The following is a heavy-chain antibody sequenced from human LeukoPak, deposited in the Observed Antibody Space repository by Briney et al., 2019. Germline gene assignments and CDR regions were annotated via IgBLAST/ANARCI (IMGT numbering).Heavy chain of an antibody. CDR3: ANALGTIDPFDY. D-gene: IGHD5-12*01. V-gene: IGHV3-23*01. CDR1: GFTFSNAW. Sequence: PGGSLRLSCAASGFTFSNAWMSWVRQAPGKGLEWVSSLSKSGDNTYYADSVKGRFTISRDNSKSTLYLQVNSLRGDDTAVYYCANALGTIDPFDYWGQGTLVIVSS. J-gene: IGHJ4*02. CDR2: LSKSGDNT.